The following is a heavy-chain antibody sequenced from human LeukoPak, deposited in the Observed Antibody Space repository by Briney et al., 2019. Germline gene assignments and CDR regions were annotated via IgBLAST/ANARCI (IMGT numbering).Heavy chain of an antibody. Sequence: SQTLSLTCTVSGGSISSGDYYWSWIRQPPGKGLEWIGYIYYSGSTNYNPSLKSRVTISVDTSKNQFSLKLSSVTAADTAVYYCAREYSSSYGWFDPWGQGTLVTVSS. CDR3: AREYSSSYGWFDP. CDR2: IYYSGST. V-gene: IGHV4-61*08. J-gene: IGHJ5*02. D-gene: IGHD6-6*01. CDR1: GGSISSGDYY.